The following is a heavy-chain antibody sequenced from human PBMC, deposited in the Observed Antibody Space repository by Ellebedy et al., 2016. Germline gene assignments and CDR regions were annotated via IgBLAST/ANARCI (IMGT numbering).Heavy chain of an antibody. V-gene: IGHV1-2*02. CDR1: RYTFTGYY. J-gene: IGHJ4*02. D-gene: IGHD6-19*01. CDR3: ARDGIAVAGSAQY. CDR2: INPNSGGT. Sequence: ASVKVSXKASRYTFTGYYMHWVRQAPGQGLEWMGWINPNSGGTNYAQKFQGRVTMTRDTSISTAYMELSRLRSDDTAVYYCARDGIAVAGSAQYWGQGTLATVSS.